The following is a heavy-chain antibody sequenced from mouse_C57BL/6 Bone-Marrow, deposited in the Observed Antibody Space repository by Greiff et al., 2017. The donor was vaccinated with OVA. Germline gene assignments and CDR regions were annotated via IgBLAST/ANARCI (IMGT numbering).Heavy chain of an antibody. J-gene: IGHJ3*01. CDR1: GYNFTSYG. CDR2: IYPRSGNT. CDR3: ARSAIYYYGSSYLAWFAY. V-gene: IGHV1-81*01. D-gene: IGHD1-1*01. Sequence: VKLMESGAELARPGASVKLSCKASGYNFTSYGISWVKQRTGQGLEWIGEIYPRSGNTYYNEKFKGKATLTADKSSSTAYMELRSLTSEDSAVYFCARSAIYYYGSSYLAWFAYWGQGTLVTVSA.